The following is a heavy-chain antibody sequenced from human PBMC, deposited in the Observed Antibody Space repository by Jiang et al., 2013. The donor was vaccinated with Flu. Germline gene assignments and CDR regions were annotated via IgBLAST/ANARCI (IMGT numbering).Heavy chain of an antibody. D-gene: IGHD2-15*01. V-gene: IGHV2-70*01. CDR2: IDWDDDK. Sequence: KPTQTLTLTCTFSGFSLSTSGMCVSWIRQPPGKALEWLALIDWDDDKYYSTSLKTRLTISKDTSKNQVVLTMTNMDPVDTATYYCARIREGYCSGGSNGNFDYWGQGTLVTVSS. CDR1: GFSLSTSGMC. J-gene: IGHJ4*02. CDR3: ARIREGYCSGGSNGNFDY.